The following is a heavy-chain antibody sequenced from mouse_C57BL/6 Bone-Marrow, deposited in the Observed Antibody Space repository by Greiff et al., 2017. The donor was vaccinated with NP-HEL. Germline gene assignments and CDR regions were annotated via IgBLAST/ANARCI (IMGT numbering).Heavy chain of an antibody. CDR3: ARYYYGSSSFDY. V-gene: IGHV1-72*01. CDR2: IDPNRGGT. J-gene: IGHJ2*01. CDR1: GYTFTSYL. D-gene: IGHD1-1*01. Sequence: QVQLQQPGAELVKPGASVKLSCKASGYTFTSYLMHGVKQRPGRGLEGIGRIDPNRGGTKYNEKLKSKATLTVDKPSSTAYMQLNSLTSEDSAVYYCARYYYGSSSFDYWGQGTTLTVSS.